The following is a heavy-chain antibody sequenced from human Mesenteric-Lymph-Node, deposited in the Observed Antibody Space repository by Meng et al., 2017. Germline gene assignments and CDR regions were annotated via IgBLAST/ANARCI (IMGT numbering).Heavy chain of an antibody. V-gene: IGHV5-51*01. J-gene: IGHJ4*02. D-gene: IGHD3-10*01. CDR1: GYGFYGYW. CDR3: ATAGTMGNYFDY. CDR2: IYPDDSDT. Sequence: GGSLRLSCKGFGYGFYGYWIVWMRQMPGKGLEWMGIIYPDDSDTRYSPSFQGQVTISADKSISTAYLQWSSLKASDTAMYYCATAGTMGNYFDYWGQGTLVTVSS.